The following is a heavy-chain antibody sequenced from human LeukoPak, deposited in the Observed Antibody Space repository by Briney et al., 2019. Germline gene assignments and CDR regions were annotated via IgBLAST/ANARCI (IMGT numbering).Heavy chain of an antibody. Sequence: SVTVSFMASGYTFTNYGITWVRQAPGKGLEWMGWISGYNGNTNYVQKFQGRVTMTTDTSTSTAYMELRSLRSDDTAVYYCARNTGKEYSRWFDPWGQGTLVTVSS. CDR2: ISGYNGNT. CDR1: GYTFTNYG. J-gene: IGHJ5*02. CDR3: ARNTGKEYSRWFDP. V-gene: IGHV1-18*01. D-gene: IGHD4-11*01.